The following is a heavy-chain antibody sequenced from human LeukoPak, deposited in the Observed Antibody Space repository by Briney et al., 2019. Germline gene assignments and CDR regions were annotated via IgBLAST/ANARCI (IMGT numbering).Heavy chain of an antibody. V-gene: IGHV4-4*02. CDR2: IYHIGNT. CDR3: ARDHGYMIRGAPVGYFGMDV. CDR1: GGSISSNNW. Sequence: PSETLSLTCAVSGGSISSNNWWSWVRQPPGKGLEWIGEIYHIGNTNYNPSLKSRVSISVDKSKNQFSLKVSSVTAADTAVYYCARDHGYMIRGAPVGYFGMDVWGKGTTVTVSS. D-gene: IGHD3-10*01. J-gene: IGHJ6*04.